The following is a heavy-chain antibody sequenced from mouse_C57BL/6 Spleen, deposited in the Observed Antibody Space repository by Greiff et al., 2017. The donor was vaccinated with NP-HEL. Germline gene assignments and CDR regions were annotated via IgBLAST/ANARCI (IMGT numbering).Heavy chain of an antibody. V-gene: IGHV1-64*01. CDR2: IHPNSGST. Sequence: QVQLQQPGAELVKPGASVKLSCKASGYTFTSYWMHWVTQRPGQGLEWIGMIHPNSGSTNYNEKFKSKATLTVDKSSSTAYMQLSSLTSEDSAVYYCAGYYGYDVAFAYWGQGTLVTVSA. J-gene: IGHJ3*01. CDR1: GYTFTSYW. CDR3: AGYYGYDVAFAY. D-gene: IGHD2-2*01.